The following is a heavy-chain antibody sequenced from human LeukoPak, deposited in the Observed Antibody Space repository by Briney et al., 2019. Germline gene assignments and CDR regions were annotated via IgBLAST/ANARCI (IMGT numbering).Heavy chain of an antibody. Sequence: ASVKVSCKASGHTFTSYYMHWVRQAPGQGLEWMGIINPSGGSTSYAQKFQGRVTMTRDTSTSTVYMELSSLRSEDTAVYYCARDLSNYGFDYWGQGTLVTVSS. V-gene: IGHV1-46*01. D-gene: IGHD3-10*01. CDR2: INPSGGST. CDR1: GHTFTSYY. J-gene: IGHJ4*02. CDR3: ARDLSNYGFDY.